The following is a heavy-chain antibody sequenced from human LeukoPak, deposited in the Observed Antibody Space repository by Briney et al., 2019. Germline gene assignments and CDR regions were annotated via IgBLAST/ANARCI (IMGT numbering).Heavy chain of an antibody. CDR2: ISSSGSTM. V-gene: IGHV3-48*03. CDR1: GFTFNSYE. Sequence: PGGSLRLSCAASGFTFNSYEMNWVRQAPGKGLEWVSYISSSGSTMYYADSVRGRLTISRENAKNLLYLEVSSLRAEDTAVYYCARRYCSSTSCTLDYWGQGTLVIVSS. D-gene: IGHD2-2*01. J-gene: IGHJ4*02. CDR3: ARRYCSSTSCTLDY.